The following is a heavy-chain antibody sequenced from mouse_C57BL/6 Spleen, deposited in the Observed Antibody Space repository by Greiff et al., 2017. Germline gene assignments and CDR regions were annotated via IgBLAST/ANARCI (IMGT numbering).Heavy chain of an antibody. D-gene: IGHD2-4*01. J-gene: IGHJ4*01. Sequence: QVQLQQSGAELARPGASVKLSCKASGYTFTSYGISWVKQRPGQGLEWIGEIYPRSGNTYYNEKFKGKATLTADKSSSTAYMELRSLTSEDSAVYFCARSGDYEDAMDYWGQGTSVTVSS. CDR3: ARSGDYEDAMDY. V-gene: IGHV1-81*01. CDR2: IYPRSGNT. CDR1: GYTFTSYG.